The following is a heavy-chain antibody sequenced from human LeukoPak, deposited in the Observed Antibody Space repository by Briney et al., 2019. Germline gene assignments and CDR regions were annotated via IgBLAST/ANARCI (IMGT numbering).Heavy chain of an antibody. CDR1: GFTFSSSA. CDR2: ISGSGGST. V-gene: IGHV3-23*01. Sequence: GGSLRLSCAASGFTFSSSAMSWVRQAPGKGVEWVSTISGSGGSTYYADSVKGRFTISRDNSKNTLYLQMNSLRAEDTAVYYCAKSRWDTAMASLDYWGQGTLVTVSS. CDR3: AKSRWDTAMASLDY. J-gene: IGHJ4*02. D-gene: IGHD5-18*01.